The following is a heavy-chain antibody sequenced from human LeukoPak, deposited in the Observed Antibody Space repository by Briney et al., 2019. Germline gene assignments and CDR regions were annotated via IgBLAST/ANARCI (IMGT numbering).Heavy chain of an antibody. J-gene: IGHJ4*02. V-gene: IGHV4-4*09. Sequence: SETLSLTCTVSGGSISSYYRSWIRQPPGKGLEWIGYIYTSGSTNYNPSLKSRVTISVDTSKNQFSLKLSSVTAADTAVYYCARLDDSSGYRLDYWGQGTLVTVSS. CDR2: IYTSGST. D-gene: IGHD3-22*01. CDR1: GGSISSYY. CDR3: ARLDDSSGYRLDY.